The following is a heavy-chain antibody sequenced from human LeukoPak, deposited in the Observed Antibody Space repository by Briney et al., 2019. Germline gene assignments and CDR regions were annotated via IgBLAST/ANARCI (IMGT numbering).Heavy chain of an antibody. V-gene: IGHV3-15*01. CDR2: IYSKTDGGTT. CDR1: GFTFSNAW. D-gene: IGHD3-3*01. J-gene: IGHJ3*02. CDR3: TTGFFGVVNDAFDI. Sequence: GGSLRLSCAATGFTFSNAWMNWVRQAPGKGLEWVGRIYSKTDGGTTDYAAPVKGRFTISRDDSKNTLYLQIHSLKTEDTALYYCTTGFFGVVNDAFDIWGQGTMVTVSS.